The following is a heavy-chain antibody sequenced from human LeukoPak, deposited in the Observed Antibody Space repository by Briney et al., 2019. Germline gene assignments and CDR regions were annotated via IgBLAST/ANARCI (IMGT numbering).Heavy chain of an antibody. CDR2: ISSNGATT. CDR3: VKIVMAGGYFDY. Sequence: GSLRLSCSASGFTFSSYATHWVRQAPGKGLEYVSAISSNGATTYYADSVKGRFTISRDNSKNTLYFQMSSLRPEDTAVYYCVKIVMAGGYFDYWGQGTLVTVSS. CDR1: GFTFSSYA. V-gene: IGHV3-64*05. J-gene: IGHJ4*02. D-gene: IGHD3-16*01.